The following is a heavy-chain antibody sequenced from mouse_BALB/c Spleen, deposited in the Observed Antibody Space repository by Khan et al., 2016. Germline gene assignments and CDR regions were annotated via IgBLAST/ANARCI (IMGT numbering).Heavy chain of an antibody. CDR1: GYTFSSYW. CDR2: ILPGSGST. V-gene: IGHV1-9*01. Sequence: VQLQESGAELMKPGASVKISCKATGYTFSSYWIEWVKQRPGHGLEWIGEILPGSGSTNYNEKFKGKAKFTADTSSNTAYMQLSSLTSEDSAVYYCASLYYRYTWFAYWGQGTLVTVSA. CDR3: ASLYYRYTWFAY. D-gene: IGHD2-14*01. J-gene: IGHJ3*01.